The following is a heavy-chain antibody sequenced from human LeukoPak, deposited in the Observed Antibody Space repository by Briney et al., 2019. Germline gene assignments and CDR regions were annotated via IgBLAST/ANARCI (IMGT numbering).Heavy chain of an antibody. CDR1: GFNLGRFW. D-gene: IGHD5-24*01. Sequence: GGSLRLSCVASGFNLGRFWMSWVRQAPGKRPEWVATIRQDGTEKFYVDSVKGRFSISRDNARNSMYLQMNSLRAEDTAVYYCAGDNSGDGYNSDYWGQGTLVTVSS. CDR3: AGDNSGDGYNSDY. CDR2: IRQDGTEK. V-gene: IGHV3-7*01. J-gene: IGHJ4*02.